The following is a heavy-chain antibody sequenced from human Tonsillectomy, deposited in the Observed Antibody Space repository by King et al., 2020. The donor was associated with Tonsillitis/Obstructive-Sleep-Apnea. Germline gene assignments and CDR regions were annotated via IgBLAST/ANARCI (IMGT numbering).Heavy chain of an antibody. CDR3: ARVTTGPSYYYMDV. J-gene: IGHJ6*03. V-gene: IGHV1-18*01. CDR2: ISAQNGKT. CDR1: GYTLTSYG. D-gene: IGHD4-17*01. Sequence: VQLVESGAEVKKPGASVKVSCKASGYTLTSYGISWVRQAPGQGLEWMGWISAQNGKTNYAQKFQGRVTMTTDTSTSTAYMELRSLRSDDTAVYYCARVTTGPSYYYMDVWGEGTTVAVSS.